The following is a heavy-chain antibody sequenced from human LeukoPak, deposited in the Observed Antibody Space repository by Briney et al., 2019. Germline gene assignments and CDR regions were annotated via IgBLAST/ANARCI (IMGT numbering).Heavy chain of an antibody. J-gene: IGHJ4*02. Sequence: SETLSLTCTVSGGSISSGGYYWSWIRQHPGKGLEWIGYIYYSGSTYYNPSLKSRVTISVDTSKNQFSLKLSSVTAADTAVYYCARVDQRGLLWSFSQYYFDYWGQGTLVAVSS. V-gene: IGHV4-31*03. CDR1: GGSISSGGYY. D-gene: IGHD3-10*01. CDR2: IYYSGST. CDR3: ARVDQRGLLWSFSQYYFDY.